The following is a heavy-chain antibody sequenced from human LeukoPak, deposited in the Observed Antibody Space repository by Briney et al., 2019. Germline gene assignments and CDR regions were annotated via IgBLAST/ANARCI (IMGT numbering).Heavy chain of an antibody. CDR1: GFTFRNVW. Sequence: PGGSLRLSCAASGFTFRNVWMIWVRQAPGKGLEWVGHIKSKTDGGTTDYAAPVKGRFTISRDDSKNTLYLQMNSLKTEDTAVYYCSHGRSGYDSYHYYYYMEVWGKGTTVTVSS. J-gene: IGHJ6*03. CDR3: SHGRSGYDSYHYYYYMEV. V-gene: IGHV3-15*01. CDR2: IKSKTDGGTT. D-gene: IGHD5-12*01.